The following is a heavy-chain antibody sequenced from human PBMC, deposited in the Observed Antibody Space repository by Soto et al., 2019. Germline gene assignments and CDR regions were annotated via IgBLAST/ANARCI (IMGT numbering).Heavy chain of an antibody. CDR3: ARHHSSSWEDSVYYYYYYMDV. J-gene: IGHJ6*03. Sequence: GESLKISCKGSGYSFTSYWIGWVRQMPGKGLEWMGIIYPGDSDTRYSPSFQGQVTISADKSISTAYLQWSSLKASDTAMYYCARHHSSSWEDSVYYYYYYMDVWGKGTTVTVSS. D-gene: IGHD6-13*01. CDR2: IYPGDSDT. V-gene: IGHV5-51*01. CDR1: GYSFTSYW.